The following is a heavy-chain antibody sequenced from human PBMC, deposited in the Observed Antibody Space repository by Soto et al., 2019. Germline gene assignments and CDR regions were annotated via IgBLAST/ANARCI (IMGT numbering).Heavy chain of an antibody. CDR2: INHSGST. J-gene: IGHJ6*02. D-gene: IGHD3-10*01. CDR1: GGSFSGYY. V-gene: IGHV4-34*01. CDR3: ASRRLLWFGQLSYYYGMDV. Sequence: SETLSLTCAVYGGSFSGYYWSWIRQPPGKGLEWIGEINHSGSTNYDPSLKSRVAISVDTSKNQFSLKLSSATAADTAVYYCASRRLLWFGQLSYYYGMDVCGQGPTVTVYS.